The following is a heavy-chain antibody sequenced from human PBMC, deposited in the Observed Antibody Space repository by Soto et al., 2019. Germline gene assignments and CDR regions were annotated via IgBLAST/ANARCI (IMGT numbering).Heavy chain of an antibody. CDR1: GFTFISYG. Sequence: QVQLVESGGGVVQPGRSLRLSCAASGFTFISYGMHWVRQAPGKGLEWVAVISYDGSNKYYADSVKGRFTISRDNSKNTLYLQMNSLRAEDTAVYYCAKGRMTTYYYYYGMDVW. CDR2: ISYDGSNK. V-gene: IGHV3-30*18. D-gene: IGHD4-17*01. CDR3: AKGRMTTYYYYYGMDV. J-gene: IGHJ6*01.